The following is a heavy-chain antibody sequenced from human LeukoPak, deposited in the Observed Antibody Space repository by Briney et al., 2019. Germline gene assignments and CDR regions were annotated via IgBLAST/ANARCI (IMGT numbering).Heavy chain of an antibody. CDR3: ARGSHRLYDYVWGTYESKDY. Sequence: ASVKVSCKASGYTFTSYGISWVRQAPGQGLEWMGWISAYNGNTNYAQKFQGRVTMTTDTSTHTAYMELRSLRSDDTAVYYCARGSHRLYDYVWGTYESKDYWGRGTLVTVSS. D-gene: IGHD3-16*01. V-gene: IGHV1-18*01. J-gene: IGHJ4*02. CDR2: ISAYNGNT. CDR1: GYTFTSYG.